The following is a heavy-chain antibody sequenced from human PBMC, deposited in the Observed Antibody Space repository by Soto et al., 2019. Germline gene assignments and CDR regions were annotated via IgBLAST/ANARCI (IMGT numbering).Heavy chain of an antibody. J-gene: IGHJ5*02. Sequence: QVQLVESGGGLVKPGGSLRLSCAASGIVFSDYMSWVRHAPGKGLERLSYISGSGRTIYSADSVKGRFTISRDNATNSLYLQMNNVRTDDTAVYYCARLPFPWGWFDPWGQGTMVTVSS. CDR1: GIVFSDY. CDR2: ISGSGRTI. D-gene: IGHD3-16*01. V-gene: IGHV3-11*01. CDR3: ARLPFPWGWFDP.